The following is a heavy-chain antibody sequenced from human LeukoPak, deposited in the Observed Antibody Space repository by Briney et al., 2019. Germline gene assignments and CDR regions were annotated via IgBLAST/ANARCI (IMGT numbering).Heavy chain of an antibody. V-gene: IGHV4-59*01. CDR2: IYYSGST. Sequence: SETLSLTCTVSGGSISSYYWSWLRQPPGKGLEWIGYIYYSGSTNYNPSLKSRVTISVDTSKNQFSLKLSSVTAADTAVYYCASGPFGYCSSTSCQGGYYYMDVWGKGTTVTVSS. CDR3: ASGPFGYCSSTSCQGGYYYMDV. CDR1: GGSISSYY. D-gene: IGHD2-2*03. J-gene: IGHJ6*03.